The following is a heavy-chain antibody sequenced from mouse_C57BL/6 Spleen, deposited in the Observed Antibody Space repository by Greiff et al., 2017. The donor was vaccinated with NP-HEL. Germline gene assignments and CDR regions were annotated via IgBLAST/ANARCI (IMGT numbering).Heavy chain of an antibody. V-gene: IGHV1-81*01. CDR1: GYTFTSYG. Sequence: VQLQQPGAELARPGASVKLSCKASGYTFTSYGISWVKQRPGQGLEWIGEIYPRSGNTYYNEKFKGKATLTADKSSSTAYMELRSLTSEDSAVYFCARYDYDAWFAYWGKGTLVTVSA. CDR2: IYPRSGNT. J-gene: IGHJ3*01. CDR3: ARYDYDAWFAY. D-gene: IGHD2-4*01.